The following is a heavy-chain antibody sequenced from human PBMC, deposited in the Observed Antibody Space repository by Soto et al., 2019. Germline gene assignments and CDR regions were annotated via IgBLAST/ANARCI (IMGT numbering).Heavy chain of an antibody. V-gene: IGHV4-30-4*01. CDR1: GGSMSRGDYY. J-gene: IGHJ4*02. CDR2: IYHTGST. Sequence: KSSETLSLTCTVSGGSMSRGDYYWSWILHPPGKGLEWIGFIYHTGSTYYSPSLKNRVAISVDTSKNQFSLKLSSVTAADTAVYFCATVPAAIAYWGQGTLVTVSS. D-gene: IGHD2-2*02. CDR3: ATVPAAIAY.